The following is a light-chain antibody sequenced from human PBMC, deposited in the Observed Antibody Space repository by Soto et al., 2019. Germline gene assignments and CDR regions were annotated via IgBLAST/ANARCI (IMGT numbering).Light chain of an antibody. CDR2: DAS. Sequence: DIPMTQSPSSLSASVGDRVTITCQASQDISNYLNWYQQKPGKAPKLLIYDASNLETGVPSRFSGSGFGTAFTFTISSLHPEDIPTYYCQQYDNLPITCGQGTRLE. J-gene: IGKJ5*01. V-gene: IGKV1-33*01. CDR1: QDISNY. CDR3: QQYDNLPIT.